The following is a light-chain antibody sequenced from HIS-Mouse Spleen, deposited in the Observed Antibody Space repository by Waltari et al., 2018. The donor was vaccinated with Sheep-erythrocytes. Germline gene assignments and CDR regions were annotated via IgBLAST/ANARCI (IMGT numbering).Light chain of an antibody. CDR1: SRDVGSYNL. CDR3: CSYAGSSTPWV. Sequence: QSALTQPASVSGSPGQSITLSCPGTSRDVGSYNLVSWYQQHPDKAPKLMIYEGSKRPSGVSNRFSGSKSGNTASLTISGLQAEDEADYYCCSYAGSSTPWVFGGGTKLTVL. V-gene: IGLV2-23*01. J-gene: IGLJ3*02. CDR2: EGS.